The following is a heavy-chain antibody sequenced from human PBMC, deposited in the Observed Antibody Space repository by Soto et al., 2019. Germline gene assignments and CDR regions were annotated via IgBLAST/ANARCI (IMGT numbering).Heavy chain of an antibody. CDR3: ARGFLRYYFDY. D-gene: IGHD4-17*01. V-gene: IGHV3-53*01. Sequence: GGSLRVSCAASGFTVSSNYMSWVRQAPGKGLEWVSVIYSGGSTYYADSVKGRFTISRDNSKNTLYLQMNSLRAEDTAVYYCARGFLRYYFDYWGQGTLVTVSS. CDR1: GFTVSSNY. J-gene: IGHJ4*02. CDR2: IYSGGST.